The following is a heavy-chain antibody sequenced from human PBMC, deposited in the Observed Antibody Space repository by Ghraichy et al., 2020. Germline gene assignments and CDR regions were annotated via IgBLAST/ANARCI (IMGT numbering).Heavy chain of an antibody. Sequence: GGSLRLSCAASGFTFRRYGMHWVRQAPGKGLEWLAVIWSDGSNKYYAESVKGRFTISRDNSKNTLFLQMDSLRDEDTAVYYCARDRDTSGWYGIQFYYYGMDVWGQGTTVTVSS. CDR1: GFTFRRYG. J-gene: IGHJ6*02. CDR2: IWSDGSNK. V-gene: IGHV3-33*01. CDR3: ARDRDTSGWYGIQFYYYGMDV. D-gene: IGHD6-19*01.